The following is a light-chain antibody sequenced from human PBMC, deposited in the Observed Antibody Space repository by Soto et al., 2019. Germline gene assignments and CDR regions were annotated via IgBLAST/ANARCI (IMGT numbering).Light chain of an antibody. V-gene: IGKV3-15*01. CDR1: QSVSSN. CDR2: GAS. J-gene: IGKJ1*01. Sequence: EIVITQSPATLSVSPEERATLSCRASQSVSSNLAWYQQKPGQAPRLLIYGASTRATGIPARFSGSGSGTEFTLTISSLQSEDFAVYYCQPYNNWWTFRQGTKV. CDR3: QPYNNWWT.